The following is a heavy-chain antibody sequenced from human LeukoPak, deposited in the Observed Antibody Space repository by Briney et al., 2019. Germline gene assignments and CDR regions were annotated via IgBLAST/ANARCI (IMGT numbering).Heavy chain of an antibody. CDR3: AKETPNTGWFDP. V-gene: IGHV1-46*02. J-gene: IGHJ5*02. D-gene: IGHD1-14*01. Sequence: ASVKVSCKASGYTFNTNYIHWVRQAPGQGLEWIEVINPSGDGTSYPQKFQGRVTLARDTSTSTIYMELSSLRSEDTAIYYCAKETPNTGWFDPWGQGTLVTVSS. CDR2: INPSGDGT. CDR1: GYTFNTNY.